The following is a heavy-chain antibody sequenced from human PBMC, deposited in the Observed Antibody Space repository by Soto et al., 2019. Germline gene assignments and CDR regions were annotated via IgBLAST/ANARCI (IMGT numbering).Heavy chain of an antibody. J-gene: IGHJ5*02. CDR1: GGSFSGYY. V-gene: IGHV4-34*01. CDR2: INHSGST. D-gene: IGHD3-3*01. CDR3: ARGSGGYDFSSGYWLRRFDP. Sequence: SETLSLTCAVYGGSFSGYYWSWIRQPPGKGLEWIGEINHSGSTNYNPSLKSRVTISVDTSKNQFSLKLSSVTAADTAVYYCARGSGGYDFSSGYWLRRFDPWGQGTLVTVSS.